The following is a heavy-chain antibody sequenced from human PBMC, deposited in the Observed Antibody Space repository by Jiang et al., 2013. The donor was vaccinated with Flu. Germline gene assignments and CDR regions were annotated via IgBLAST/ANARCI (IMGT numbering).Heavy chain of an antibody. CDR1: GFIFDKYG. CDR3: ARDIAYQVDY. D-gene: IGHD2-2*01. CDR2: INAYNRDT. V-gene: IGHV1-18*01. Sequence: SGAEVKVSCKTSGFIFDKYGISWVRQAPGQGLEWMGWINAYNRDTHYAQKFQGRVTVTADTSTSTAYMELRSLTSDDTAVYYCARDIAYQVDYWGQGTQLTVSS. J-gene: IGHJ4*02.